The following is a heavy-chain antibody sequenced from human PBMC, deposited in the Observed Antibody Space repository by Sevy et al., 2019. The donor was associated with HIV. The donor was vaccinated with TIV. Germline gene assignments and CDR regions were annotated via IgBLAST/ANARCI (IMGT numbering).Heavy chain of an antibody. Sequence: SETLSLTCTVSGGSISSSSYYWGWIRQPPGKGLEWIGSIYYSGSTYYNPSLKSRVTISVDTSKNQFSLKLSSVTAADTAVYYRARLSRGWFGESYVDYWGQGTLVTVSS. CDR3: ARLSRGWFGESYVDY. CDR1: GGSISSSSYY. CDR2: IYYSGST. D-gene: IGHD3-10*01. J-gene: IGHJ4*02. V-gene: IGHV4-39*01.